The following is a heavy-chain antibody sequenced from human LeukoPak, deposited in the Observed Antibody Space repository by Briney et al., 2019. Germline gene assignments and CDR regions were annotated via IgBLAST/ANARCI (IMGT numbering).Heavy chain of an antibody. CDR3: ARDHLEMYFDY. J-gene: IGHJ4*02. CDR1: GGSISSSSYY. Sequence: SETLSLTCTVSGGSISSSSYYWGWFRQPPGKGLEWIGRIYTSGSTNYNPSLKSRVTISVDTSKNQFSLKLSSVTAADTAVYYCARDHLEMYFDYWGQGTLVTVSS. CDR2: IYTSGST. V-gene: IGHV4-61*02.